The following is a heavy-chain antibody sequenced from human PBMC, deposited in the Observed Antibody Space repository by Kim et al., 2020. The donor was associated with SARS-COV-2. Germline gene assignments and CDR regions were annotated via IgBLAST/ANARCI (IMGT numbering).Heavy chain of an antibody. D-gene: IGHD6-13*01. CDR2: ISGSGEST. CDR1: GFTFSNYA. Sequence: GGSLRLSCAASGFTFSNYAMSWVRQAPGKGLEWVSGISGSGESTFFADSVKGRFTISRDNSKNTMYLQMNSLRDEDTAAYYCAKSIAATRGQFDYWGQGTQVTVSS. J-gene: IGHJ4*02. CDR3: AKSIAATRGQFDY. V-gene: IGHV3-23*01.